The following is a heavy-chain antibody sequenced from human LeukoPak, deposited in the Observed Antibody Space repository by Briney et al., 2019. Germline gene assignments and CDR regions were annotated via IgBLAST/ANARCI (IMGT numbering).Heavy chain of an antibody. Sequence: GGSLRLSCAASGFTFSSYSMNWVRQAPGKGLEWVAVIWYDGSNKYYADSVKGRFTISRDNSKNTLYLQMNSLRAEDTAVYYCARSGYSYGSYYFDYWGQGTLVTVSS. CDR3: ARSGYSYGSYYFDY. CDR2: IWYDGSNK. V-gene: IGHV3-33*08. J-gene: IGHJ4*02. D-gene: IGHD5-18*01. CDR1: GFTFSSYS.